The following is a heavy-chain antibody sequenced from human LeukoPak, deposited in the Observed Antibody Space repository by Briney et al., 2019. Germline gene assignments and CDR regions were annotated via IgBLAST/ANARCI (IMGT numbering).Heavy chain of an antibody. D-gene: IGHD6-19*01. CDR2: ISYDGSNK. J-gene: IGHJ4*02. Sequence: GGSLRLSCAASGFTFSSYAMHWVRQAPGKGLEWVAVISYDGSNKYYADSVKGRFTISRDNSKNTLYLRMNSLRAEDTAVYYCARAQGAVAGTLFDYWGQGTLVTVSS. CDR1: GFTFSSYA. CDR3: ARAQGAVAGTLFDY. V-gene: IGHV3-30*04.